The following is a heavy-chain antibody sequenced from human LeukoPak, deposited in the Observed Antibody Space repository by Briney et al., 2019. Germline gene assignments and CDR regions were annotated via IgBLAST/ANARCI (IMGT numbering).Heavy chain of an antibody. J-gene: IGHJ4*02. CDR1: GFTFSDHT. CDR3: ATNLFCASASCL. D-gene: IGHD2-2*01. V-gene: IGHV3-21*01. CDR2: IGTAGNYI. Sequence: GGSLRLSCAASGFTFSDHTMNWVRQAPGKGLEWLSSIGTAGNYIFYADSVQGRFTISRDNANDSLYPEMKSLRVEDTATYYCATNLFCASASCLWGQGTLVTVSS.